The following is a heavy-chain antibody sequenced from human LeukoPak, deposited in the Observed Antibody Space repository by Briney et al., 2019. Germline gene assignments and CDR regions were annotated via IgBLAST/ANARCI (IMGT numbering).Heavy chain of an antibody. CDR1: GGPIRCSSYS. Sequence: SETLSLTCTVSGGPIRCSSYSWGCIRKPPGKGLEWIGSINYSASTYYNPSLKSRVTISVDTSKNQFSLKLSSVTAADTAVYYCARYSSSPGWFDYWGQGTLVTVSS. J-gene: IGHJ4*02. CDR2: INYSAST. V-gene: IGHV4-39*01. CDR3: ARYSSSPGWFDY. D-gene: IGHD6-6*01.